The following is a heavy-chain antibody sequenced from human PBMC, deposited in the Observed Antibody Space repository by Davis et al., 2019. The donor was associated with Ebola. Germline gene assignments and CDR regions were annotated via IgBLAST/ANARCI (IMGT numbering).Heavy chain of an antibody. D-gene: IGHD3-22*01. V-gene: IGHV5-51*01. J-gene: IGHJ4*02. Sequence: PGGSLRLSCKGSGYSFTSYWIGWVRQMPGKGLEWMGIIYPGDSDTRYSPSFQGQVTISADKSISTAYLQWSSLKASDTAMYYCARRGYYDSSGYYYAIDYWGQGTLVTVSS. CDR2: IYPGDSDT. CDR3: ARRGYYDSSGYYYAIDY. CDR1: GYSFTSYW.